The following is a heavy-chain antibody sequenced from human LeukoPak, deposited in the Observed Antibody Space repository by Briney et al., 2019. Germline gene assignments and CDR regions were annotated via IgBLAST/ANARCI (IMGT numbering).Heavy chain of an antibody. CDR1: GFTFSSYG. D-gene: IGHD6-19*01. CDR2: IKQDGSEK. CDR3: ARPQWLANFDC. Sequence: TGGSLGSSCAASGFTFSSYGMSGVRQAPGKGLEWVDNIKQDGSEKYYVDSVKGRFTISRDNAKNSLYLQMNSLRAEDTAVYYCARPQWLANFDCWGQGTLVTVSS. J-gene: IGHJ4*02. V-gene: IGHV3-7*01.